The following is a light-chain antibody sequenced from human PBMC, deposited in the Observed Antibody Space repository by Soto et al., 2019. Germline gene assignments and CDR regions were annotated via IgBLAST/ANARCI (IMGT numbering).Light chain of an antibody. CDR1: QSVSSSY. CDR2: GVS. J-gene: IGKJ1*01. CDR3: QQYGSSRGT. V-gene: IGKV3-20*01. Sequence: EIVLTQSPGTLSLSPGEIATLSFSASQSVSSSYLAWYQQKPGQAPRLLIYGVSSRATGIPDRFSGSGSGTDFTLTISRLEPEDFAVYYCQQYGSSRGTFGQGTKVDIK.